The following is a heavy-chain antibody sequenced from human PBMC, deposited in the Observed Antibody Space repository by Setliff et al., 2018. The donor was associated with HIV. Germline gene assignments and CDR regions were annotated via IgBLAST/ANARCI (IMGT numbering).Heavy chain of an antibody. CDR1: GYSLTSYS. J-gene: IGHJ5*01. V-gene: IGHV5-51*01. CDR3: ARATNSPSSCNVFFVDC. D-gene: IGHD2-15*01. Sequence: GESLKISCKGSGYSLTSYSIGWVRQRPGKGREWMAILYPGDSDIRYSPSFQGQVTMLADNSIGAACLQWRSLKSWDTGMYFCARATNSPSSCNVFFVDCWGHGTLVTVSS. CDR2: LYPGDSDI.